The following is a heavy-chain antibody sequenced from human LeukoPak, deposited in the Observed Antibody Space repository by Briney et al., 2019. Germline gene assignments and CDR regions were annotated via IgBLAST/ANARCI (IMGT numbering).Heavy chain of an antibody. J-gene: IGHJ4*02. D-gene: IGHD4-23*01. V-gene: IGHV4-59*01. CDR2: IYYSGST. CDR1: GGFISSYY. CDR3: ASTKHYGGSFDY. Sequence: PSETLSLTCTVSGGFISSYYWSWIRQPPGKGLEWIGYIYYSGSTNYNPSLKSRVTISVDTSKNQFSLKLSSVTAADTAVYYCASTKHYGGSFDYWGQGTLVTVSS.